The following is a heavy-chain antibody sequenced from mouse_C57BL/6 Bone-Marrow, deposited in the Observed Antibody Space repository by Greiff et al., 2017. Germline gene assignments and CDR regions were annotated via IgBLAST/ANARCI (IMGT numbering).Heavy chain of an antibody. CDR3: ARQGTTDAMDY. CDR1: GFTFSDYG. V-gene: IGHV5-17*01. J-gene: IGHJ4*01. Sequence: EVHLVESGGGLVKPGGSLKLSCAASGFTFSDYGMHWVRQAPEKGLEWVAYISSGSSTIYYADTVKGRFTLSRDNAKNTLFLQMTSLRSEDTAMYYCARQGTTDAMDYWGQGTSVTVSS. D-gene: IGHD1-1*01. CDR2: ISSGSSTI.